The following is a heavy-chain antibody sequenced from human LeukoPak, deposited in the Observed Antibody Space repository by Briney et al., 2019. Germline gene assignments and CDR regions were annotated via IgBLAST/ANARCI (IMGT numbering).Heavy chain of an antibody. CDR3: ARDVIVVVPAGGGAFDI. CDR2: IIPIFGTA. V-gene: IGHV1-69*05. Sequence: SVKVSCKASGGTFSSYAISWVRQAPGQGLEWMGGIIPIFGTANYAQKFQGRVTITTDESTSTAYMELSSLRSEDTAVYYCARDVIVVVPAGGGAFDIWGQGTMVTVSS. J-gene: IGHJ3*02. CDR1: GGTFSSYA. D-gene: IGHD2-2*01.